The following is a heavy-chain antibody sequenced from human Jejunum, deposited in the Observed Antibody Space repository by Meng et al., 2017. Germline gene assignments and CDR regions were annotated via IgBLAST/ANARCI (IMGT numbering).Heavy chain of an antibody. V-gene: IGHV1-3*01. J-gene: IGHJ4*02. CDR1: GYTFTTYA. CDR2: INAGNGNT. CDR3: ARLHSSSSGEVFDY. Sequence: VLLVQSGAAVEKPGASVKVSCKATGYTFTTYAMHWVRQAPGQRLEWMGWINAGNGNTKYSQKFQGRVTITRDTSASTAYMELNNLRSEDTAVYFCARLHSSSSGEVFDYWGQGTLVTVSS. D-gene: IGHD6-6*01.